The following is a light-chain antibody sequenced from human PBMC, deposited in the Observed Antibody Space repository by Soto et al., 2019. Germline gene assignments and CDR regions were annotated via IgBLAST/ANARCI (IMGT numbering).Light chain of an antibody. CDR2: GAS. CDR3: QQYNNWPYT. V-gene: IGKV3-15*01. Sequence: EIVMTQSPATLSVSPGVRATLSCRASQSVSSNLAWYQQKPGQGPRLLIYGASTRATCIPARFSGSGSGKEFTLTISSLQSEDFAVYYCQQYNNWPYTFDQGTKLEIK. J-gene: IGKJ2*01. CDR1: QSVSSN.